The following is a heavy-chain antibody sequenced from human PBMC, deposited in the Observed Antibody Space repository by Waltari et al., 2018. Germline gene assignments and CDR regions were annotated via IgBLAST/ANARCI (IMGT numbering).Heavy chain of an antibody. D-gene: IGHD4-17*01. CDR3: AKMGYGDYAYYYYYYMDV. V-gene: IGHV3-23*04. CDR1: GFTFSSYA. J-gene: IGHJ6*03. CDR2: ISGSGGST. Sequence: EVQLVESGGGLVQPGGSLRLSCAASGFTFSSYAMSWVRQAPGKGLEWVSAISGSGGSTYYADSGKGRCTISRDNSKNTLYLQMNSLRAEDTAVYYCAKMGYGDYAYYYYYYMDVWGKGTTVTVSS.